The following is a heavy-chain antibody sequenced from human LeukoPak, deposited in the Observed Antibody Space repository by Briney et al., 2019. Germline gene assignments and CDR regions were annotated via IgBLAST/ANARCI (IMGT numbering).Heavy chain of an antibody. CDR2: INPNSGGT. Sequence: ASVKVPCKASGYTFTGYYMHWVRQAPGQGLEWMGWINPNSGGTNYAQKFQGRVTMTRDTSISTAYMELSRLRSDDTAVYYCARGRFRGVVSRQYVWFDPWGQGTLVTVSS. V-gene: IGHV1-2*02. D-gene: IGHD3-16*01. J-gene: IGHJ5*02. CDR1: GYTFTGYY. CDR3: ARGRFRGVVSRQYVWFDP.